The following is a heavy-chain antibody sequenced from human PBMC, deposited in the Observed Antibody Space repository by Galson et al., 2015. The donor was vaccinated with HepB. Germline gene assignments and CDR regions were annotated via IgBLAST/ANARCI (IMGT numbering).Heavy chain of an antibody. CDR1: GFTVSSNY. D-gene: IGHD3-22*01. CDR2: IHSGGTT. J-gene: IGHJ2*01. Sequence: SLRLSCAASGFTVSSNYMSWVRQAPGKGLEWVSVIHSGGTTYYADSVKGRFTISRDNSKNTLYLQMNSLRAEDAAVYYCTRGDSSGYYYWYFDLWGRGTLVTVSS. CDR3: TRGDSSGYYYWYFDL. V-gene: IGHV3-53*01.